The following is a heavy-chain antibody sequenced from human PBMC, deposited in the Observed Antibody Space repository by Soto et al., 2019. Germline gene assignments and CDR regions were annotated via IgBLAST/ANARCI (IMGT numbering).Heavy chain of an antibody. V-gene: IGHV1-8*01. CDR1: GYSFTRHD. Sequence: GASVKVSCKATGYSFTRHDINWLRQAAGQGLEWMGWMNANSGNAVYAQKFQGRVTMTRNTSITTAYIEVTSLKSEDTAVYYCARGSHNDYSHWFDPWGQGTLVTVSS. CDR3: ARGSHNDYSHWFDP. J-gene: IGHJ5*02. CDR2: MNANSGNA. D-gene: IGHD4-17*01.